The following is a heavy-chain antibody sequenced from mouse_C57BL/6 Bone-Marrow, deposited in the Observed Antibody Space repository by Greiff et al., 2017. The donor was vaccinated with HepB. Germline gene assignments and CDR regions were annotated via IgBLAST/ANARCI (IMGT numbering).Heavy chain of an antibody. D-gene: IGHD2-4*01. CDR2: IWSGGST. CDR1: GFSLTSYG. CDR3: ARNRGMITSYYAMDY. V-gene: IGHV2-2*01. Sequence: QVQLQQSGPGLVQPSQSLSIPCTVSGFSLTSYGVHWVRQSPGKGLEWLGVIWSGGSTDYTAAFISRLSIRKDNAKSQVFFKMNSLQADDTAIYYCARNRGMITSYYAMDYWGQGTSVTVSS. J-gene: IGHJ4*01.